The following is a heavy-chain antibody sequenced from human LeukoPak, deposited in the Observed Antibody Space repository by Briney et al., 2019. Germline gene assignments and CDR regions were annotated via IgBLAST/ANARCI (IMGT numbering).Heavy chain of an antibody. D-gene: IGHD3-3*01. V-gene: IGHV1-2*02. CDR1: AYTFTGYY. J-gene: IGHJ4*02. CDR2: INPDSGGT. Sequence: ASVKVSCKASAYTFTGYYMHWVRQAPGQGLEWMGWINPDSGGTNYAQKFQGRVTMTRDTSISTAYMEVSRLRSDDTAVYFCARLPYDEPDYWGQGTLVTVSS. CDR3: ARLPYDEPDY.